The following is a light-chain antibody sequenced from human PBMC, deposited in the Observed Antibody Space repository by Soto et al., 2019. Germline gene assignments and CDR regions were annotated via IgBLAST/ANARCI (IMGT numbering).Light chain of an antibody. V-gene: IGLV2-14*01. CDR3: SSYTSSSTLVV. J-gene: IGLJ2*01. CDR2: DVS. CDR1: SSDVGGYNY. Sequence: QSALTQPASVSGSPGQSITISCTGTSSDVGGYNYVSLYQQHPGKAPKLMIYDVSNRPSGVSNRFSGSKSGNTASLTISGLQAEDEDDYYCSSYTSSSTLVVFGGGTKLTVL.